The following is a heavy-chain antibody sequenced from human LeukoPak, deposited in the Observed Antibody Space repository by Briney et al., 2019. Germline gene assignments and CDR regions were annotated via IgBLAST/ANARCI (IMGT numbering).Heavy chain of an antibody. V-gene: IGHV4-34*01. CDR1: GGSFSGYY. CDR2: INHSGST. J-gene: IGHJ5*02. D-gene: IGHD5-18*01. Sequence: SETLSLACAVYGGSFSGYYWSWIRQPPGKGLEWIGEINHSGSTYYNPSLKSRVTISVDTSKNQFSLKLSSVTAADTAVYYCARRGYSYGYVKGFDPWGQGTLVTVSS. CDR3: ARRGYSYGYVKGFDP.